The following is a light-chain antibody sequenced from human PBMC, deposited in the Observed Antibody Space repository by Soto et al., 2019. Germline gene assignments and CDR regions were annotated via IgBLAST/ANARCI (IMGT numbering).Light chain of an antibody. CDR1: QSVSSY. V-gene: IGKV3-11*01. Sequence: EIVLTQSPATVSLSPGERATLSCRASQSVSSYLAWYQQKPGQAPRLLIYDTSNRATGIPARFSGSGSGTDFTLTISSLEPEDFAFYYCQQRYNWPLTFGGGTKVDI. J-gene: IGKJ4*01. CDR3: QQRYNWPLT. CDR2: DTS.